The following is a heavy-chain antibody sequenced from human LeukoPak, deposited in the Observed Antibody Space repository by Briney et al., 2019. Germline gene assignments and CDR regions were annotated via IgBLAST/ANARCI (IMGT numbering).Heavy chain of an antibody. CDR3: AYLLDYYDSSGTDY. Sequence: SQTLSLTCTVSDGTINSTAHYWSWVRQPPGKGLEWIGYIYYSGSTYYSPSLKSRVTISVDTSKNQFSLKLSSVTAADTAVYYCAYLLDYYDSSGTDYWGQGTLVTVSS. CDR1: DGTINSTAHY. J-gene: IGHJ4*02. V-gene: IGHV4-30-4*01. D-gene: IGHD3-22*01. CDR2: IYYSGST.